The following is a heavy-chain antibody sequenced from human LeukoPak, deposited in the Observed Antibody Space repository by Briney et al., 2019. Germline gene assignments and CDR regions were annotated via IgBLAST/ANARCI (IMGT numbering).Heavy chain of an antibody. J-gene: IGHJ4*02. Sequence: GGSLRLSCAASGFTFSDYYMSWIRQAPGKGLEWVSYISSSGSTIYYADSVKGRCTISRDNAKNSLYLQMNSLRAEDTAVYYCARDLAVTTDLDYWGQGTLVTVSS. CDR1: GFTFSDYY. D-gene: IGHD4-17*01. CDR2: ISSSGSTI. V-gene: IGHV3-11*04. CDR3: ARDLAVTTDLDY.